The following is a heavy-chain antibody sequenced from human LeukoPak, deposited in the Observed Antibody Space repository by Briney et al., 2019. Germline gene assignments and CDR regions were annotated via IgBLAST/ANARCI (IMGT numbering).Heavy chain of an antibody. CDR3: AREYYFDLSRKGLDN. V-gene: IGHV3-33*01. D-gene: IGHD3-22*01. Sequence: GRSLRLSCAASGFTFSSYGMHWVRQAPGKGLDWVALMYYDGSHKYYAYSVEGRFTISRDNSKNTLYLQMNSLRAEDTAVYYCAREYYFDLSRKGLDNWGQGTLVTVSS. CDR1: GFTFSSYG. CDR2: MYYDGSHK. J-gene: IGHJ4*02.